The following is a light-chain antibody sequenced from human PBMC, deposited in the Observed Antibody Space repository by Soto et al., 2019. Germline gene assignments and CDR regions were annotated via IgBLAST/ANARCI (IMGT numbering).Light chain of an antibody. CDR3: QQYSKWPPWT. J-gene: IGKJ1*01. CDR1: QSLSDN. Sequence: EIVMTQSPATLAGSPGETVTLSCRASQSLSDNFAWYQQKPGQAPRLLIFRASTRATGVPARFSGRGSGTEFTLTISGLQSEDFAVYHCQQYSKWPPWTFGPGTKAEIK. V-gene: IGKV3-15*01. CDR2: RAS.